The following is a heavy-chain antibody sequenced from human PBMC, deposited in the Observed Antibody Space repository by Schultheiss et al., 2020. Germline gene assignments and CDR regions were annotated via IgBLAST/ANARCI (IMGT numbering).Heavy chain of an antibody. Sequence: GSLRLSCAVFGGSFSGYYWSWIRQPPGKGLEWIGSIYHSGSTNYNPSLKSRVTISVDKSKNQFSLKLSSVTAADTAVYYCALGDIVGATEWFDPWGQGTLVTVSS. V-gene: IGHV4-34*01. CDR2: IYHSGST. CDR1: GGSFSGYY. J-gene: IGHJ5*02. CDR3: ALGDIVGATEWFDP. D-gene: IGHD1-26*01.